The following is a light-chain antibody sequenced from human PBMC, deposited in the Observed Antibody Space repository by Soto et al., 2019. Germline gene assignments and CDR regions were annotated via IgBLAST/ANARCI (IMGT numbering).Light chain of an antibody. J-gene: IGKJ1*01. CDR2: LAS. CDR1: QSINIW. CDR3: QQYNVYWT. Sequence: DIQMTQSPSTLSASVGDRVTITCRASQSINIWLAWYQQKPGRAPKLLIYLASTLASGVPSRFSGSGSGTEFALPISSLQPDDFATYFCQQYNVYWTFGQGTRVEVK. V-gene: IGKV1-5*03.